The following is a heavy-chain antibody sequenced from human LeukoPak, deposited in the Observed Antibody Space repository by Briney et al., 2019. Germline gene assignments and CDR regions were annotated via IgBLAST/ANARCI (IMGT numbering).Heavy chain of an antibody. J-gene: IGHJ4*02. Sequence: GGSLRLSYAASGFTFSSYAMSWVRQAPGKGLEWVSAISGSGGYTYYADSVKGRFTISRDNSKNTLYLQMNSLRAEDTAVYYCAKDGPGSSGWSYYFDYWGQGTLVTVSS. CDR2: ISGSGGYT. CDR1: GFTFSSYA. D-gene: IGHD6-19*01. V-gene: IGHV3-23*01. CDR3: AKDGPGSSGWSYYFDY.